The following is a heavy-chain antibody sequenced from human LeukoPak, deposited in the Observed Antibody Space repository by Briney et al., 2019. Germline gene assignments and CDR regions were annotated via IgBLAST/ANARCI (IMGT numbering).Heavy chain of an antibody. CDR1: GYTFTGYY. V-gene: IGHV1-2*02. CDR2: INPNSGGT. D-gene: IGHD5-12*01. Sequence: GASVKVSCKASGYTFTGYYTHWVRQAPGQGLEWMGWINPNSGGTNYAQKFQGRVTMTRDTSISTAYMGLSRLRSDDTAMYYCARVLATQTYYYYMDVWGKGTTVTVSS. J-gene: IGHJ6*03. CDR3: ARVLATQTYYYYMDV.